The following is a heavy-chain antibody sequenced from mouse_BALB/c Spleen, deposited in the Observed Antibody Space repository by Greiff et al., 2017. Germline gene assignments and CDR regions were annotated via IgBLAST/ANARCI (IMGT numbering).Heavy chain of an antibody. V-gene: IGHV5-6-4*01. J-gene: IGHJ3*01. CDR1: GFTFSSYT. D-gene: IGHD1-1*01. CDR2: ISSGGSYT. CDR3: TRDDYYGRGPWFAY. Sequence: EVKLMESGGGLVKPGGSLKLSCAASGFTFSSYTMSWVRQTPEKRLEWVATISSGGSYTYYPDSVKGRFTISRDNAKNTLYLQMSSLKSEDTAMYYCTRDDYYGRGPWFAYWGQGTLVTVSA.